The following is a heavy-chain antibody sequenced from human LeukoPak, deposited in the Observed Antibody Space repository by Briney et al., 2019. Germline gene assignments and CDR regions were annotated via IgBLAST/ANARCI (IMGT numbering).Heavy chain of an antibody. CDR3: ARVGRTQWELLGWGSHYFDY. CDR1: GGSISSYY. V-gene: IGHV4-59*01. J-gene: IGHJ4*02. Sequence: SETLSLTCTVSGGSISSYYWSWIRQPPGKGLEWIGYIYYSGSTNYNPSLKSRVTISVDTSKNQFSLKLSSVTAADTAVYYCARVGRTQWELLGWGSHYFDYWGQGTLVTVSS. D-gene: IGHD1-26*01. CDR2: IYYSGST.